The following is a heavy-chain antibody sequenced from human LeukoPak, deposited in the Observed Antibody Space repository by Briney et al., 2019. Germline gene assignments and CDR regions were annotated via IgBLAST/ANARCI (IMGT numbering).Heavy chain of an antibody. V-gene: IGHV3-15*01. J-gene: IGHJ4*02. CDR2: IKSKTDGGTT. D-gene: IGHD1-1*01. CDR1: GFTFINAW. CDR3: VKDEGGVQLAY. Sequence: GGSLRLSCAASGFTFINAWMNWVRQAPGKGLEWVGRIKSKTDGGTTDYAAPVKGRFTISRDDSKNTLYLQMNSLRADDTAVYYCVKDEGGVQLAYWGQGTLVTVSS.